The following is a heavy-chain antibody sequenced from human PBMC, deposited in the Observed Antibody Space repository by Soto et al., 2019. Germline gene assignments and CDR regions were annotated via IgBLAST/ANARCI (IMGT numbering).Heavy chain of an antibody. V-gene: IGHV1-18*04. CDR1: GYTFNRHG. J-gene: IGHJ4*02. D-gene: IGHD1-26*01. CDR2: IGGYNGDI. CDR3: ARVRIVGAREIDF. Sequence: QVHLVQSGGEVKKPGASVKVSCKASGYTFNRHGITWVRQAPGQGLEWMGWIGGYNGDINYEQKFQGRVTLSSDTLTSTVYLELKSLRFEDTAVYYCARVRIVGAREIDFWGQGTLVTVSS.